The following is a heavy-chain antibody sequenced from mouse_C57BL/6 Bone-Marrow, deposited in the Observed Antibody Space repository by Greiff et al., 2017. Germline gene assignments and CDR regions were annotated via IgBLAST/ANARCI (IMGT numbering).Heavy chain of an antibody. D-gene: IGHD2-4*01. Sequence: VQLQQSGAELVRPGSSVKLSCKASGYTFTSYWMDWVKQRPGQGLEWIGNIYPSDSETHYNQKFKDKATLTVDKSSSTAYMQLSSLTSEDSAVYYCARRLRLDFDYWGQGTTLTVSS. CDR3: ARRLRLDFDY. CDR1: GYTFTSYW. J-gene: IGHJ2*01. V-gene: IGHV1-61*01. CDR2: IYPSDSET.